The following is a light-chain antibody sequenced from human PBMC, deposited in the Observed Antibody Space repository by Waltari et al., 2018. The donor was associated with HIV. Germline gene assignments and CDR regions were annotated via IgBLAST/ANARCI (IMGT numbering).Light chain of an antibody. V-gene: IGKV3-15*01. Sequence: EIVMTQSPATLSVSPGERGTLSCRSSSHINTTLPCYQLKPGQAPRLLISGASTRATGIPARFSGSGSGTDFTLNIGTLQSEDFAVYYCQQYNKWPRTFGRGTKVEI. CDR2: GAS. CDR3: QQYNKWPRT. J-gene: IGKJ4*02. CDR1: SHINTT.